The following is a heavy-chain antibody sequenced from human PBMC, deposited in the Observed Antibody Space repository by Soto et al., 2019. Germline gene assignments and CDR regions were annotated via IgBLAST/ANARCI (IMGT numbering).Heavy chain of an antibody. CDR1: GDTFKNCV. J-gene: IGHJ6*02. Sequence: QVQVVQSGVEVRRPGSSVKVSCKASGDTFKNCVISWVRQAPGQGLEWMRGIIPLFGTTDFAQRFQGRLTITTDESTTTAYMELRRLRAEDTATYYWAAELGFGKRSVVWGQGTKVIVSS. CDR3: AAELGFGKRSVV. CDR2: IIPLFGTT. D-gene: IGHD7-27*01. V-gene: IGHV1-69*01.